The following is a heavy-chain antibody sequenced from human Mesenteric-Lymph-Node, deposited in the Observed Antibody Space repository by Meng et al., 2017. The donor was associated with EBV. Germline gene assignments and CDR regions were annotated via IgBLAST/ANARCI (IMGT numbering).Heavy chain of an antibody. J-gene: IGHJ4*02. CDR1: GDSIKCNYYY. Sequence: GEGLLKPSEALSLTCNDSGDSIKCNYYYWGWIRQPPGKGLQWIGSIYYSGTTFYNPSLKSRVTISVDTSKNQLSLKLTSVTAADTAVYYCARTPLYNWGDWGRGTLVTVSS. D-gene: IGHD7-27*01. V-gene: IGHV4-39*01. CDR2: IYYSGTT. CDR3: ARTPLYNWGD.